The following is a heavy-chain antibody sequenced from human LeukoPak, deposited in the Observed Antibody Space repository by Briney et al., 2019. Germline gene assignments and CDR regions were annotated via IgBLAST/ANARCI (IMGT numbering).Heavy chain of an antibody. V-gene: IGHV3-30*03. CDR1: GFTFNYAW. D-gene: IGHD6-6*01. J-gene: IGHJ4*02. Sequence: GGSLRLSCAASGFTFNYAWMSWVRQTPGKGLEWVAVISYDGSNKYYGDSVKGRFTISRDNSKNTLYLQMNSLRAEDTGVYNCAREYSTSYYYFDYWGQGTLVTVSS. CDR3: AREYSTSYYYFDY. CDR2: ISYDGSNK.